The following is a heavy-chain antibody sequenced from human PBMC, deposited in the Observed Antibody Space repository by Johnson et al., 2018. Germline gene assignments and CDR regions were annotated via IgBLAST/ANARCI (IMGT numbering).Heavy chain of an antibody. J-gene: IGHJ3*02. Sequence: QVQLQESGAEVKKPGASVKVSCKASGYTFTSYDINWVRQATGQGLEWMGWMNPNSGNTGYAQKFQGRVTMTRNTSISTAYMELSSLRSEDTAVFYCAGGYRVTRDHLYAFDSGGQGTMVTVSS. CDR1: GYTFTSYD. CDR3: AGGYRVTRDHLYAFDS. CDR2: MNPNSGNT. V-gene: IGHV1-8*01. D-gene: IGHD3-10*01.